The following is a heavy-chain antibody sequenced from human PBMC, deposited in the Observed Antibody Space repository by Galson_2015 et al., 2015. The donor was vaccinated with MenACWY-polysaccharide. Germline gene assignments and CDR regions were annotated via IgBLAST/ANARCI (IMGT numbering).Heavy chain of an antibody. CDR1: GFTFSSYW. V-gene: IGHV3-7*01. D-gene: IGHD6-13*01. CDR3: AKDVRVEAADLEI. Sequence: SLRLSCAASGFTFSSYWMSWVRQAPGKGLEWVANIKQDGSEKYYVDSVKGGFTISRDNAKNSLYLQMNSLRAEDTALYYCAKDVRVEAADLEIWGQGTMVTVSS. CDR2: IKQDGSEK. J-gene: IGHJ3*02.